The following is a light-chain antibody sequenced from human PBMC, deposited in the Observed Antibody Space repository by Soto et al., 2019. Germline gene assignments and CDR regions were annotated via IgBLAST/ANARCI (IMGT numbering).Light chain of an antibody. CDR2: GAS. J-gene: IGKJ3*01. Sequence: IQLTQSPSSLSASVGDRGTISCRASQGIANFLAWYQQKPGKAPKLLIYGASTLQSGVPSRFSGSGSGTDFTLTISSLQPEDFATYYCHQLNSFPIPFGPGTKVDIK. V-gene: IGKV1-9*01. CDR1: QGIANF. CDR3: HQLNSFPIP.